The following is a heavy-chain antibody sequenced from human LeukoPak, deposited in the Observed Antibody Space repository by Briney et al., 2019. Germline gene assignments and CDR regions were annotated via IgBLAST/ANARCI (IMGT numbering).Heavy chain of an antibody. D-gene: IGHD3-10*01. V-gene: IGHV4-34*01. CDR2: IDHTGSI. J-gene: IGHJ4*02. CDR3: ARGGYGPGSHYRY. Sequence: SETLSPTCAVNAGSSTGYYWSWIRQPPGKGLEWIGEIDHTGSINYNPSLRSRVTISVDTFKNQFSLKLRSVTAADRAIYYCARGGYGPGSHYRYWGQGTLVTVSS. CDR1: AGSSTGYY.